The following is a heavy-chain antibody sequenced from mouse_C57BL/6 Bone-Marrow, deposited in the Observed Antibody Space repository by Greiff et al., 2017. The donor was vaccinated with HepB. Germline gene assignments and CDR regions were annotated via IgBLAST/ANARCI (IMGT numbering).Heavy chain of an antibody. CDR1: GFNIKDYY. J-gene: IGHJ2*01. CDR2: IDPEDGDT. D-gene: IGHD1-1*01. V-gene: IGHV14-1*01. CDR3: TTPITTVVARY. Sequence: EVKLMESGAELVRPGASVKLSCTASGFNIKDYYMHWVKQRPEQGLEWIGRIDPEDGDTEYAPKFQGKATMTTDTSSNTAYLQLSSLTSEDTAVYYCTTPITTVVARYWGQGTTLTVSS.